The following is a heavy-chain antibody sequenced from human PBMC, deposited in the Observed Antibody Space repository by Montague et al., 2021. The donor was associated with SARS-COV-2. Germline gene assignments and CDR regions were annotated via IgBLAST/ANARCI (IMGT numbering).Heavy chain of an antibody. J-gene: IGHJ6*02. Sequence: CAISGDSVSSNSATWNWVRQSPSRGLEWLGRTYYRSKWYNDYAVSVRGRVTINPDTSKNQFSLQLNSVTPEDTAIYYCTSGREGNYNVMDVWGQGTTATVSS. CDR3: TSGREGNYNVMDV. V-gene: IGHV6-1*01. D-gene: IGHD1-1*01. CDR1: GDSVSSNSAT. CDR2: TYYRSKWYN.